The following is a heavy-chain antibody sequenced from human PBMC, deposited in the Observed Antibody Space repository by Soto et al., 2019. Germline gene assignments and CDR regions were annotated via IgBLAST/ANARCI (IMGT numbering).Heavy chain of an antibody. V-gene: IGHV3-9*01. D-gene: IGHD1-26*01. CDR3: AKGARKRWLLGTSFDY. J-gene: IGHJ4*02. CDR1: GFTFDDYA. Sequence: PGGSLRLSCAASGFTFDDYAMHWVRQAPGKGLEWVSGISWNSGGIGYADSVKGRFTISRDNAKNSLYLQMNSLRAEDTALYYCAKGARKRWLLGTSFDYWGQGTLVTVSS. CDR2: ISWNSGGI.